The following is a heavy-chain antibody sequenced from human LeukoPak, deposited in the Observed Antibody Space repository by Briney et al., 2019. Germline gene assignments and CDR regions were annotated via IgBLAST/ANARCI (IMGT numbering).Heavy chain of an antibody. V-gene: IGHV1-8*01. D-gene: IGHD3-3*01. Sequence: ASVKVSCKASGYTFTSYDINWVRQATGQGLEWMGWMNPNSGNTGYAQKFQGRVTMTRNTSISTAYMELSSLRSEDTAVYYCARRAYYDFWSGYFPNNWFDPWGQGTLVTVSS. CDR1: GYTFTSYD. CDR2: MNPNSGNT. J-gene: IGHJ5*02. CDR3: ARRAYYDFWSGYFPNNWFDP.